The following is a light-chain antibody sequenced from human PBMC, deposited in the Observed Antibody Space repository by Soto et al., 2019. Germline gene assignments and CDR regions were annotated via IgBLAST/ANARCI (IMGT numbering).Light chain of an antibody. J-gene: IGKJ2*01. CDR2: GAS. CDR3: QQSYSTPLT. V-gene: IGKV1-39*01. CDR1: QSISSH. Sequence: DIQMTQSPSPLSASVGDRVTITCRASQSISSHLNWYQQKPGKAPKLLIYGASSLQSGVPSRFSGSGSGTDFTLTISSLQPEDFATYYCQQSYSTPLTFGRGPSWRSN.